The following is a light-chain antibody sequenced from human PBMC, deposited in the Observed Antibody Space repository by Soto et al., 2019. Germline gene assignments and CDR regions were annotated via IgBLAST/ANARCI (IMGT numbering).Light chain of an antibody. J-gene: IGLJ1*01. CDR3: AAWDDSLSGDV. V-gene: IGLV1-47*02. Sequence: QSVLTQPPSASGTPGQRATISCSGSYSNIGSNYVYWYQQLPGTAPKLLIYSDNQRPSGVPDRFSGSKSGTSASLAISGLRSEDEADYYCAAWDDSLSGDVFGTGTKLTVL. CDR1: YSNIGSNY. CDR2: SDN.